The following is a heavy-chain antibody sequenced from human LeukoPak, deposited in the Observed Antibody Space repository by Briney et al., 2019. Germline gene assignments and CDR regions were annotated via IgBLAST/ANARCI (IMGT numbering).Heavy chain of an antibody. CDR3: ARIPGYSRNAFDI. CDR2: IIPNSGGT. V-gene: IGHV1-2*02. J-gene: IGHJ3*02. CDR1: GGTFSSYA. Sequence: ASVKVSCKASGGTFSSYAISWVRQAPGQGLEWMGGIIPNSGGTNYAQKFRGRVTMTRDTSISTAYMELSRLRSDDTAVYYCARIPGYSRNAFDIWGQGTMVTVSS. D-gene: IGHD6-13*01.